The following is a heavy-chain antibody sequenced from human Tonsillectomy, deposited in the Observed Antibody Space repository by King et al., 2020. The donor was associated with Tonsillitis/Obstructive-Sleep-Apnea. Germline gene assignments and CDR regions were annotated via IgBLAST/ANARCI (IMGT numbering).Heavy chain of an antibody. CDR3: ARAAGSSKRRSPIAY. J-gene: IGHJ4*02. D-gene: IGHD6-13*01. Sequence: QLVQSGAEVKKPGSSVKVSCKASGGTFSSYAISWVRQAPGQGLEWMGGIIPILGIANYAQMFQGRVTITADKSTSTAYMEMSSLRSEDTAVYYCARAAGSSKRRSPIAYGGQGTLVTVSS. CDR2: IIPILGIA. V-gene: IGHV1-69*10. CDR1: GGTFSSYA.